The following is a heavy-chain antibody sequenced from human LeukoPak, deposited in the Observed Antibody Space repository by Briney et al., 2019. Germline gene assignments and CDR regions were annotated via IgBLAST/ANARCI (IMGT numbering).Heavy chain of an antibody. CDR2: IKQDGSET. CDR3: ARAQWRRPDY. J-gene: IGHJ4*02. Sequence: GGSLRLSCAASEFTFSGYWMSLFRQAPGKGLEWVATIKQDGSETDYVDSVKGRFTISRDNAKNSLYLQMNSLRIEDTAVYYCARAQWRRPDYWGQGTLVTVSS. D-gene: IGHD5-12*01. CDR1: EFTFSGYW. V-gene: IGHV3-7*02.